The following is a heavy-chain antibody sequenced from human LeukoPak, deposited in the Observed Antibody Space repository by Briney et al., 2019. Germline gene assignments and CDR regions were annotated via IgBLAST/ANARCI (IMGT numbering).Heavy chain of an antibody. V-gene: IGHV3-30*04. J-gene: IGHJ4*02. CDR2: ISYDGSNK. D-gene: IGHD1-1*01. CDR3: ARDNELSM. CDR1: GFTFSSYA. Sequence: GRSLRLSCAASGFTFSSYAMHWVRQAPGKGLEWVAVISYDGSNKYYADSVKGRFTISRDNSKNTLYLQMNSLRAEDTAVYYCARDNELSMRGQGTLVTVSS.